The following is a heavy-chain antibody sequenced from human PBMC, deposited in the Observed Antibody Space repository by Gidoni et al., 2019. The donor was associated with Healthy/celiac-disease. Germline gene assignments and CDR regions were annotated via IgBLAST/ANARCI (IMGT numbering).Heavy chain of an antibody. D-gene: IGHD3-10*01. J-gene: IGHJ4*02. Sequence: EVQLLESGGGLVQPGGSLRLPCAASGCTFSSYGLSWVGQAPGKGLGWVSAISGSGGSTYYADSVKGRFTISRDNSKNTLYLQMNSLRAEDTAVYYCAKLMGFRVDYWGQGTLVTVSS. CDR1: GCTFSSYG. CDR2: ISGSGGST. V-gene: IGHV3-23*01. CDR3: AKLMGFRVDY.